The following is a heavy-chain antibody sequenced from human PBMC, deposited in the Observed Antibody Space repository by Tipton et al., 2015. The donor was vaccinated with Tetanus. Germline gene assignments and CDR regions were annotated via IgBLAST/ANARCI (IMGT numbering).Heavy chain of an antibody. J-gene: IGHJ4*02. D-gene: IGHD2-2*01. CDR2: VIYDGTS. V-gene: IGHV4-34*12. CDR1: GVSVRSYY. Sequence: TLSLTCTVSGVSVRSYYWSWIRQSPDKGLEWLGDVIYDGTSYYNPSLNSRVKISLDTSLNQVSLTVTSVTAADTALYYCAKSDRVTRTSWYFHDWGQGTLVTVSS. CDR3: AKSDRVTRTSWYFHD.